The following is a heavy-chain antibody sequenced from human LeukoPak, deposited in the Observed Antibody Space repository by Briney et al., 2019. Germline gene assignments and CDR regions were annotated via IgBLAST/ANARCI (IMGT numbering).Heavy chain of an antibody. CDR3: ASTTTYYDSSGYIGPGGQFDY. CDR2: IIPIFGTA. J-gene: IGHJ4*02. Sequence: ASVKASCKASGGTFSSYAISWVRQAPGQGLEWMGGIIPIFGTANYAQKFQGRVTITADESTSTAYMELSSLRSEDTAVYYCASTTTYYDSSGYIGPGGQFDYWGQGTLVTVSS. D-gene: IGHD3-22*01. V-gene: IGHV1-69*13. CDR1: GGTFSSYA.